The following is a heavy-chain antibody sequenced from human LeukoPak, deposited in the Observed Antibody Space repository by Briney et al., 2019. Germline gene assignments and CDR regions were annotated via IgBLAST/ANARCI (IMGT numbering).Heavy chain of an antibody. J-gene: IGHJ3*02. D-gene: IGHD3-3*01. V-gene: IGHV4-39*01. CDR2: IYYSGST. Sequence: SETLSLTCTVSGGSISSYYWGWIRQPPGKGLEWIGSIYYSGSTYYNPSLKSRVTISVDTSKNQFSLKLSSVTAADTAVYYCARRAEFLLDFWSGYPDDAFDIWGQGTMVTVSS. CDR1: GGSISSYY. CDR3: ARRAEFLLDFWSGYPDDAFDI.